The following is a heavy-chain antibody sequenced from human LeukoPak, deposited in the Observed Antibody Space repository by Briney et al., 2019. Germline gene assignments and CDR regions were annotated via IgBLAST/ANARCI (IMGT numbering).Heavy chain of an antibody. CDR1: GYTFTSYG. D-gene: IGHD4-17*01. V-gene: IGHV1-18*01. CDR2: ISAYNGNT. J-gene: IGHJ5*02. CDR3: ARETPAATVTTENGNWFDP. Sequence: ASVKVSCKASGYTFTSYGISWVRQAPGQGLEWMGWISAYNGNTNYAQKLQGRVTMTRDTSTSTVYMELSSLRSEDTAVYYCARETPAATVTTENGNWFDPWGQGTLVTVSS.